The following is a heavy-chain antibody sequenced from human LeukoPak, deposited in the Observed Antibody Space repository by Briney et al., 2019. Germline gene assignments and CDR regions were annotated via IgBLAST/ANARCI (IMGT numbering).Heavy chain of an antibody. V-gene: IGHV3-7*01. CDR1: GFTLSNYW. Sequence: GGSLRLSCAASGFTLSNYWMNWVRQAPGKGMEWVANIKQDGSDKYYVDSVKGRFTISRDNAKNSLYLQMNSLRAEDTAVYYCAREKGNYDGYYNYYMDVWGKGTTVTVSS. J-gene: IGHJ6*03. CDR3: AREKGNYDGYYNYYMDV. D-gene: IGHD4-11*01. CDR2: IKQDGSDK.